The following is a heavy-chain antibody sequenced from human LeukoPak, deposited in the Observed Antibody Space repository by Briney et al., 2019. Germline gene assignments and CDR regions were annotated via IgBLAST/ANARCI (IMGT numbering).Heavy chain of an antibody. CDR1: GFTFSSYS. Sequence: GGSLRLSCAASGFTFSSYSMNWVRQAPGKGLEWVSSISSSSSYIYYADSVKGRFTISRDNAKNSLYLQMNSLRAEDTAVYYCARARGRDGYNWQSNFDYWGQGTLVTVSS. CDR3: ARARGRDGYNWQSNFDY. V-gene: IGHV3-21*01. CDR2: ISSSSSYI. D-gene: IGHD5-24*01. J-gene: IGHJ4*02.